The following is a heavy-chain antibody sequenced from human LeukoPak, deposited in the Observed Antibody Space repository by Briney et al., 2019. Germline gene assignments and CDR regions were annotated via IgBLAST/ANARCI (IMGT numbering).Heavy chain of an antibody. Sequence: PSETLSLTCTVSGDSVNSGSYYWSWIRQHPGKGLEWIGYIYYSGSTYYNPSLKSRVTISVDTSKNQFSLKLSSVTAADTAVYYCASRDGYNSFDYWGQGTLVTVSS. V-gene: IGHV4-31*03. CDR2: IYYSGST. CDR1: GDSVNSGSYY. J-gene: IGHJ4*02. CDR3: ASRDGYNSFDY. D-gene: IGHD5-24*01.